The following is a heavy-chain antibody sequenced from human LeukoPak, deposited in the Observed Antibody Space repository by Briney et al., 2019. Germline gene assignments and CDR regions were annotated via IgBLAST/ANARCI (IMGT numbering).Heavy chain of an antibody. CDR3: ARVRYGRHPGVFDY. CDR1: GGSISSSSYY. V-gene: IGHV4-39*07. D-gene: IGHD1-14*01. CDR2: IYYSGST. J-gene: IGHJ4*02. Sequence: PSETLSLTCTVSGGSISSSSYYWGWIRQPPGKGLEWIGSIYYSGSTYYNPSLESRVTISVDTSKNQFSLKLSSVTAADTAVYYCARVRYGRHPGVFDYWGQGTLVTVSS.